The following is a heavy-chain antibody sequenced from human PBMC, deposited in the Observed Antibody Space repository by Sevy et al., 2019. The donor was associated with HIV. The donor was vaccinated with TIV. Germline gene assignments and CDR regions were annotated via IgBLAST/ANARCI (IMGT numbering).Heavy chain of an antibody. V-gene: IGHV3-48*01. CDR2: ISSSSDSSRTL. CDR1: GFTFSSYS. Sequence: GGSLSLSCVASGFTFSSYSMNWVRQAPGKGLEWVSYISSSSDSSRTLYYADSVKGRFSISRDNAKNSVHLQMTSLRVEDTAVYYCARPDLSGWYFDFWGHGTLVTVSS. D-gene: IGHD6-19*01. CDR3: ARPDLSGWYFDF. J-gene: IGHJ4*01.